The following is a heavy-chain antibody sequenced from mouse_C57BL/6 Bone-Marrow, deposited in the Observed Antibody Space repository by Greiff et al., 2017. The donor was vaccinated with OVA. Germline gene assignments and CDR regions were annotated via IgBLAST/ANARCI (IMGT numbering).Heavy chain of an antibody. Sequence: EVQGVESGEGLVKPGGSLKLSCAASGFPFSSYAMSWVRQTPEKRLEWVAYISSGGDYLYYADTVKGRFTISRDNARNTLYLQMSSLKSEDTAMYYCTRDGYYAMDYWGQGTSVTVSS. CDR3: TRDGYYAMDY. CDR2: ISSGGDYL. D-gene: IGHD2-3*01. V-gene: IGHV5-9-1*02. CDR1: GFPFSSYA. J-gene: IGHJ4*01.